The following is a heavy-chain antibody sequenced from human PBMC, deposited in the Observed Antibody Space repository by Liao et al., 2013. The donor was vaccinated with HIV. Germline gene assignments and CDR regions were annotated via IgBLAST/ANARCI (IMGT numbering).Heavy chain of an antibody. D-gene: IGHD6-13*01. CDR2: IYTSGST. J-gene: IGHJ2*01. Sequence: QVQLQESGSGLVKPSETLSLTCTVSGGSISSGSYYWSWIRQPAGKGLECIGRIYTSGSTNYNPSLKSRVTISLDTSKNQFSLKLSSVTAADTAVYYCAREEVSWNLLGNWYFDLWAVAPGHCLL. V-gene: IGHV4-61*02. CDR3: AREEVSWNLLGNWYFDL. CDR1: GGSISSGSYY.